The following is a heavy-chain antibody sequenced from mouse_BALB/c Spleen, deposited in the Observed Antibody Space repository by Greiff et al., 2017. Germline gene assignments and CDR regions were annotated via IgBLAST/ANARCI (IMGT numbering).Heavy chain of an antibody. CDR1: GFNIKDTY. D-gene: IGHD2-2*01. J-gene: IGHJ4*01. Sequence: EVQLQQSGAELVKPGASVKLSCTASGFNIKDTYMHWVKQRPEQGLEWIGRIDPANGNTKYDPKFQGKATITADTSSNTAYLQLSSLTSEDTAVYYCASDGYDEGYYYAMDYWGQGTSGTVSS. CDR2: IDPANGNT. V-gene: IGHV14-3*02. CDR3: ASDGYDEGYYYAMDY.